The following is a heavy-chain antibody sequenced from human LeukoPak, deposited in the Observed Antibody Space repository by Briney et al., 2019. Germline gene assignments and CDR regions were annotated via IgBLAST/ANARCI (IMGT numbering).Heavy chain of an antibody. Sequence: GRSLRLSCAASGFTLSNDMNWVRQAPGKGLEWVSSISTSSRYIYYKDSVRGRFTISRDDAKDSLYLEMNSLRAEDTAVYYCARADCSSSTCYLRRSWFDPWGQGTLVTVSS. CDR2: ISTSSRYI. CDR1: GFTLSND. J-gene: IGHJ5*02. CDR3: ARADCSSSTCYLRRSWFDP. D-gene: IGHD2-2*01. V-gene: IGHV3-21*01.